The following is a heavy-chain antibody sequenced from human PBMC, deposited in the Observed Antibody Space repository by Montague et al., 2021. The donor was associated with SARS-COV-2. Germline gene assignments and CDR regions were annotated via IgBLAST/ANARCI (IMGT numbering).Heavy chain of an antibody. V-gene: IGHV4-39*01. CDR3: TRHVHMTWPEPSPGFDY. Sequence: SETLSLTCTVSGDSISSSSYNWGWIRQPPGKGLEWIGSVYYSGRPYCNPSLKSRVTIYVDTSKNQLSLKLSSVTAADTALYYCTRHVHMTWPEPSPGFDYWGQGTLVTVSS. CDR2: VYYSGRP. J-gene: IGHJ4*02. CDR1: GDSISSSSYN. D-gene: IGHD1-1*01.